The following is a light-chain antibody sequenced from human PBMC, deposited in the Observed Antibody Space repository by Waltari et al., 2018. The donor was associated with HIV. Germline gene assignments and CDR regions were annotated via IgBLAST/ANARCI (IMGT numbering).Light chain of an antibody. CDR2: DVD. CDR1: DSDFGLYNF. CDR3: ASFTGDDTLL. V-gene: IGLV2-14*03. J-gene: IGLJ3*02. Sequence: QSVLTQPASVSGLPGQSITISCTGGDSDFGLYNFVSWYQQHPGRVPRLILYDVDSRAPGISDRFSGSRSGPTASLNISRLRAEDEADYYCASFTGDDTLLFGGGTKVTVL.